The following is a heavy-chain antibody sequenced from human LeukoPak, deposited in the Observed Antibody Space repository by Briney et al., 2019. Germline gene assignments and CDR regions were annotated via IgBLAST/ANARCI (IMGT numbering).Heavy chain of an antibody. CDR3: ARSARLMKGVVEVTALDD. CDR2: INPNSGGT. V-gene: IGHV1-2*02. CDR1: GYTFTGYY. J-gene: IGHJ4*02. D-gene: IGHD3-3*01. Sequence: ASVKVSCKASGYTFTGYYMHWVRQAPGQGLEWMEWINPNSGGTNYAQKFQGRVTMTRDTSISTAYMELSRLRSDDTAVYYCARSARLMKGVVEVTALDDWGQGTLVTVSS.